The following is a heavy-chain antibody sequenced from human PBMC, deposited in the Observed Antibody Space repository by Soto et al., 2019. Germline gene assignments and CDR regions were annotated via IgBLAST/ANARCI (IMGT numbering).Heavy chain of an antibody. Sequence: PGEPLKISCKGSGYSFTSYWISWVRQMPGKGLEWMGRIDPSDSYTNYSPSFQGHVTISADKSISTAYLQWSSLKASDTAMYYCARHVHPPIAAAGMDVWGQGTTVTSP. CDR2: IDPSDSYT. CDR3: ARHVHPPIAAAGMDV. V-gene: IGHV5-10-1*01. J-gene: IGHJ6*02. D-gene: IGHD6-13*01. CDR1: GYSFTSYW.